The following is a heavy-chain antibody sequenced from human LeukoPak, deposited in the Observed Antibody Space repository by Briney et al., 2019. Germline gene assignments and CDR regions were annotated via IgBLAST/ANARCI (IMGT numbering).Heavy chain of an antibody. CDR1: GFTFSSYA. Sequence: GGSLRLSCAASGFTFSSYAMNWVRQAPGKGLEWVSYISSSGSTIYYADSVKGRFTISRENAKNTLYLQMNSLRAEDTAVYYCAKEISGSYSHWFDPWGQGTLVTVSS. J-gene: IGHJ5*02. V-gene: IGHV3-48*03. CDR2: ISSSGSTI. D-gene: IGHD3-10*01. CDR3: AKEISGSYSHWFDP.